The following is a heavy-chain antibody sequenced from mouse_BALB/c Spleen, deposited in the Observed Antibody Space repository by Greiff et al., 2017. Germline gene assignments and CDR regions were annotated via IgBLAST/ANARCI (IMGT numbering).Heavy chain of an antibody. V-gene: IGHV1-77*01. D-gene: IGHD4-1*01. CDR3: ARNWEDY. CDR2: IYPGSGNT. J-gene: IGHJ2*01. CDR1: GYTFTDYY. Sequence: VKLMESGAELARPGASVKLSCKASGYTFTDYYINWVKQRTGQGLEWIGEIYPGSGNTYYNEKFKGKATLTADKSSSTAYMQLSSLTSEDSAVYFCARNWEDYWGQGTTLTVSA.